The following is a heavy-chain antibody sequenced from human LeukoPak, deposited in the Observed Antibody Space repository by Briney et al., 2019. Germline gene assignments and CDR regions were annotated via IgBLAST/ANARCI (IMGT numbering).Heavy chain of an antibody. J-gene: IGHJ4*02. CDR2: INHSGST. CDR1: GGSFSGYY. CDR3: ARGPTVVTPGYFDY. V-gene: IGHV4-34*01. Sequence: PSESLSLTCAVDGGSFSGYYWSWIRQPPGKGLEWIGEINHSGSTHYNPSLKTPVPISVPPSKNQFSLKLSSLTAADTAVYYCARGPTVVTPGYFDYWGQGTLVTVSS. D-gene: IGHD4-23*01.